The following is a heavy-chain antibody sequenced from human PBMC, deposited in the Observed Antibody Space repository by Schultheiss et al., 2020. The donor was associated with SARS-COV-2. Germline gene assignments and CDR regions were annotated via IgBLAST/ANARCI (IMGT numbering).Heavy chain of an antibody. D-gene: IGHD4-11*01. CDR1: GFTFSNYW. CDR2: INPDGSST. CDR3: VRVPVTVIDY. J-gene: IGHJ4*02. Sequence: GESLKISCAASGFTFSNYWMHWVRQAPGKGLVWVSRINPDGSSTSYADSVKGRFTISRDNAKNTLYLQMNSLRAEDTAVYYCVRVPVTVIDYWGQGTLVTVSS. V-gene: IGHV3-74*01.